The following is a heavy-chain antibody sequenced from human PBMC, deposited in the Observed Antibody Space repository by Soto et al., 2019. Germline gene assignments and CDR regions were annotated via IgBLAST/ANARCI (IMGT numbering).Heavy chain of an antibody. J-gene: IGHJ4*02. Sequence: QVPLGQSGAEVKKPGASVKVSCKASGYTFTSYGITWVRQAPGQGLEWMGGISAYNGNTNYAQKLQGRVTMTTDTATSTAYMELRSLRSDDTAVYYCARGAPLSSGWYIRYGDYWGQGTLVTVSS. CDR3: ARGAPLSSGWYIRYGDY. CDR1: GYTFTSYG. CDR2: ISAYNGNT. D-gene: IGHD6-19*01. V-gene: IGHV1-18*01.